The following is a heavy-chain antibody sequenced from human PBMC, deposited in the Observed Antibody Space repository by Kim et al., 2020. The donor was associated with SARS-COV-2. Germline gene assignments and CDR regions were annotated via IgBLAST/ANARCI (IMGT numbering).Heavy chain of an antibody. J-gene: IGHJ6*02. Sequence: AASVQGQFPLTRANSKTTLYLQMNSLRAEDTAVYYCARALDGHYYYGMDVWGQGTTVTVSS. D-gene: IGHD3-3*01. V-gene: IGHV3-30*01. CDR3: ARALDGHYYYGMDV.